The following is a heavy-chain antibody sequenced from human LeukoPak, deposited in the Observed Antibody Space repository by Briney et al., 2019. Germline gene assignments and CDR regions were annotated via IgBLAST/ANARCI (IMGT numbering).Heavy chain of an antibody. CDR1: GFGVHTFA. J-gene: IGHJ5*02. V-gene: IGHV3-23*01. D-gene: IGHD2-15*01. CDR2: ITKYDGRV. Sequence: GGSLRLSCAVSGFGVHTFAMSWVRQAPGKGLEWLSSITKYDGRVYYADSVRGRFTISRDSSQNELYLQMNSLRAEDTAVYYCAKGSGYCSGGSCPPTNWFDPWGQGTLVTVSS. CDR3: AKGSGYCSGGSCPPTNWFDP.